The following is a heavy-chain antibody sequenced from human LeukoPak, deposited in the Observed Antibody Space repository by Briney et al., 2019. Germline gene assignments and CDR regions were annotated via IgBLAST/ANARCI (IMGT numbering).Heavy chain of an antibody. CDR2: IKQDGSEK. CDR1: GFTFTSYA. J-gene: IGHJ5*02. D-gene: IGHD3-3*01. Sequence: GGSLRLSCAASGFTFTSYAISWVRQAPGNGLEWVANIKQDGSEKYYVDSVKGRFTISRDNAKNSLYLQMNSLRAEDTAVYYCARHLRDFDFWSGLPGWFDPWGQGTLVTVSS. V-gene: IGHV3-7*01. CDR3: ARHLRDFDFWSGLPGWFDP.